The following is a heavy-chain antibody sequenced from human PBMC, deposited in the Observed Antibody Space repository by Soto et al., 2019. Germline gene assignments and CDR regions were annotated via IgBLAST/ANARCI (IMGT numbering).Heavy chain of an antibody. CDR1: GFILSDHS. D-gene: IGHD1-26*01. V-gene: IGHV3-21*01. CDR3: ARDLVEGALNGFDV. J-gene: IGHJ3*01. Sequence: EVQLVESGGGLVKPGGSLRLSCVASGFILSDHSMNWVRLAPGKGLEWVSSISDVGTYIFYAASVKGRFTISRDNAKTSLYLQLDSLGAEDTALYYCARDLVEGALNGFDVWGQGTMVTVSS. CDR2: ISDVGTYI.